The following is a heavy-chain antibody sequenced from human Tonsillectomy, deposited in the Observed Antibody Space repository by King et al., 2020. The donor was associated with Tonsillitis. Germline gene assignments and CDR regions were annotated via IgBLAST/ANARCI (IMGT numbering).Heavy chain of an antibody. Sequence: VQLVESGGGVVQPGRSLRLSCAASGFTFSSYAMNWVRQAPGKGLEWVAVISYGGTNKYYADSVKGRFTISRDNSKNTLFLQMNSLRVEDTAVYYCARDRGRWPQSHFDYWGQGTLVTVSS. V-gene: IGHV3-30-3*01. CDR3: ARDRGRWPQSHFDY. J-gene: IGHJ4*02. D-gene: IGHD5-24*01. CDR1: GFTFSSYA. CDR2: ISYGGTNK.